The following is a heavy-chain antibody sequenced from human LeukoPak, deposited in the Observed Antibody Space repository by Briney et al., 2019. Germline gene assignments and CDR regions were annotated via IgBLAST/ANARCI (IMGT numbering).Heavy chain of an antibody. CDR2: IYHSGST. J-gene: IGHJ4*02. Sequence: SETLSLTCAVAGYSISSGYYWGWIRQPPGKWLEWIGSIYHSGSTYYNTSLKSRVTISVDTSKNQFSLKLSSVTAADTAVYYCARLTPLYSSGDYWGQGTLVTVSS. CDR1: GYSISSGYY. CDR3: ARLTPLYSSGDY. D-gene: IGHD6-25*01. V-gene: IGHV4-38-2*01.